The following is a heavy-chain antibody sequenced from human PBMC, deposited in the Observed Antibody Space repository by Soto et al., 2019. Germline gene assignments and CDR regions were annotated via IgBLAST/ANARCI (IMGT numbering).Heavy chain of an antibody. V-gene: IGHV6-1*01. CDR1: GDSVSSNSAA. Sequence: SQTLSLTCAISGDSVSSNSAAWNWIRKSPSIGLEWLGSTYYRSKWYNDYAVSVKSRITINPDTSKNQLSLQLNSVTPEDTAVYYCARDQGQWMGLDAFDXWGQVTMVTVS. D-gene: IGHD6-19*01. J-gene: IGHJ3*02. CDR3: ARDQGQWMGLDAFDX. CDR2: TYYRSKWYN.